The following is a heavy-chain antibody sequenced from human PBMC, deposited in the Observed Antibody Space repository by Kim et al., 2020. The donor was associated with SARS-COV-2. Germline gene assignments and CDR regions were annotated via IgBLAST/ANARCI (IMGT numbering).Heavy chain of an antibody. CDR1: GGSISSGDYY. Sequence: SETLSLTCTVSGGSISSGDYYWSWIRQPPGKGLEWIGYIYYSGSTYYNPSLKSRVTISVDTSKNQFSLKLSSVTAADTAVYYCARAGTGGSSWYHDYWGQGTLVTVSS. CDR2: IYYSGST. V-gene: IGHV4-30-4*01. D-gene: IGHD6-13*01. CDR3: ARAGTGGSSWYHDY. J-gene: IGHJ4*02.